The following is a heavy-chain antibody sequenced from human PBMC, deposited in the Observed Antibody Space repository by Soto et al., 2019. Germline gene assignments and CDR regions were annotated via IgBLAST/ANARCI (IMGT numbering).Heavy chain of an antibody. CDR3: ASTYSSEGWYFDY. Sequence: EVHLLESGGGLVQPGGSLRLSCAASGFTFSSYGMSWVRQAPGKGLEWVSTVSTGADTTDYADSVKGRFTISRDNSKNTLKLQMISLRVEDTALYYCASTYSSEGWYFDYWGQGTLVTVSS. CDR2: VSTGADTT. J-gene: IGHJ4*02. D-gene: IGHD6-25*01. V-gene: IGHV3-23*01. CDR1: GFTFSSYG.